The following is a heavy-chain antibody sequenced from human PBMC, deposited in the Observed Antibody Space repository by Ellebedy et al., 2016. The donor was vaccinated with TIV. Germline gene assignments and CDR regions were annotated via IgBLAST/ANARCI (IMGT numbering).Heavy chain of an antibody. J-gene: IGHJ5*02. CDR2: ISRDGSST. CDR3: ARDSHYYESSAYQGWFDP. V-gene: IGHV3-74*01. Sequence: GGSLRLSCAASGFTFSSYWMHWVRQAPGKGLVWLSYISRDGSSTRYADSVKGRFTISRDNAKKTLYLEMNSLRAEDTAVYYCARDSHYYESSAYQGWFDPWGQGTLVTVSS. CDR1: GFTFSSYW. D-gene: IGHD3-22*01.